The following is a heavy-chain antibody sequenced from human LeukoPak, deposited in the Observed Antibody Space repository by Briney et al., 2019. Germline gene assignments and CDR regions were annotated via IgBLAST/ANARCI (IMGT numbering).Heavy chain of an antibody. V-gene: IGHV4-39*01. CDR1: GGSISSSSYY. Sequence: PSETLSLTCTVSGGSISSSSYYWGWIRQPPGKGLEWIGSIYYSGSTYYNPSLKSRVTISVDTSKNQFSLKLSSVTAADTAVYYCARQRLLWFGESPYYFDYWGQGTLVTVSS. J-gene: IGHJ4*02. D-gene: IGHD3-10*01. CDR3: ARQRLLWFGESPYYFDY. CDR2: IYYSGST.